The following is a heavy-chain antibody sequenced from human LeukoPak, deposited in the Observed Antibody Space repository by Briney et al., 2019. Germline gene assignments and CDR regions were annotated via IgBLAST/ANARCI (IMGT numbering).Heavy chain of an antibody. J-gene: IGHJ4*02. CDR3: ARDFGNRNYGYFY. CDR1: GGSIRSSSYY. D-gene: IGHD5-18*01. CDR2: IDYIGRT. V-gene: IGHV4-39*07. Sequence: PSDTLSLICSVSGGSIRSSSYYWGWSRQPPGRGLGRSGSIDYIGRTYYTQNLKSRITISVDTSKNQCSLKLSSVTAADTAVYYCARDFGNRNYGYFYWGQGTLVTVSS.